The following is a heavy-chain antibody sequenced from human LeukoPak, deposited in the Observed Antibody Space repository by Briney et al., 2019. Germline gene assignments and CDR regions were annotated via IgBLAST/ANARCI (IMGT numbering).Heavy chain of an antibody. CDR2: IYYSGST. CDR1: GGSISSSSYY. CDR3: ARHYHGFGGSIAAAGDDY. D-gene: IGHD6-13*01. J-gene: IGHJ4*02. Sequence: SETLSLTCTVSGGSISSSSYYWGWIRQPPGKGLEWIVSIYYSGSTYYNPSLKSRVTISVDTSKNQFSLKLSSVTAADTAVYYCARHYHGFGGSIAAAGDDYWGQGTLVTVSS. V-gene: IGHV4-39*01.